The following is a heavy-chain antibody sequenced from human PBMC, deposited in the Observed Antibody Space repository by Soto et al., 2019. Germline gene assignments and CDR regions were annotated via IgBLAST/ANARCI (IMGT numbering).Heavy chain of an antibody. CDR3: ARDRPFCSGGSCYFIDY. CDR1: GYTFTSYG. CDR2: ISAYNGNT. J-gene: IGHJ4*02. V-gene: IGHV1-18*04. Sequence: ASVKVSCKASGYTFTSYGISWVRQAPVQGLEWMGWISAYNGNTNYAQKLQGRVTMTTDTSTSTAYMELRSLRSDDTAVYYCARDRPFCSGGSCYFIDYWGQGTRVTVSS. D-gene: IGHD2-15*01.